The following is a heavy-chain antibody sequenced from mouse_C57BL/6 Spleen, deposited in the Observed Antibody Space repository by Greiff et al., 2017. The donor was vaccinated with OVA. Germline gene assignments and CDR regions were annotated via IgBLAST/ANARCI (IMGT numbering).Heavy chain of an antibody. CDR3: ARASDYYGSSPWFAY. Sequence: EVQRVESEGGLVQPGSSMKLSCTASGFTFSDYYMAWVRQVPEKGLEWVANINYDGSSTYYLDSLKSRFIISRDNAKNILYLQMSSLKSEDTATYYCARASDYYGSSPWFAYWGQGTLVTVSA. V-gene: IGHV5-16*01. CDR1: GFTFSDYY. J-gene: IGHJ3*01. D-gene: IGHD1-1*01. CDR2: INYDGSST.